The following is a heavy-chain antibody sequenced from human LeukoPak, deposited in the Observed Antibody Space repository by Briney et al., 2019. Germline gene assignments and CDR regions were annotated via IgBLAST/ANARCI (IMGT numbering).Heavy chain of an antibody. D-gene: IGHD6-19*01. Sequence: PSETLSLACTVSGGSISSSSYYWSWIRQPPGKGLEWIGEINHSGSTNYNPSLKSRVTISVDTSKNQFSLKLSSVTAADTAVYYCARDGSGFPHYWGQGTLVTVSS. J-gene: IGHJ4*02. CDR2: INHSGST. V-gene: IGHV4-39*07. CDR3: ARDGSGFPHY. CDR1: GGSISSSSYY.